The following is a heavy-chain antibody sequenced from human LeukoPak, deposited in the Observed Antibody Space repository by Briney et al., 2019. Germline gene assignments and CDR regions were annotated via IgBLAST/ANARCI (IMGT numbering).Heavy chain of an antibody. CDR1: GYTFSIYE. CDR3: AGYSGYDLGGYYYYYYMDV. Sequence: PGGSLRLSCAASGYTFSIYEMNWVRQAPGKGLEWVSYISSSGSTIYYADSVKGRFTISRDNAKNSLYLQMNSLRAEDTAVYYCAGYSGYDLGGYYYYYYMDVWGKGTTVTVSS. V-gene: IGHV3-48*03. J-gene: IGHJ6*03. D-gene: IGHD5-12*01. CDR2: ISSSGSTI.